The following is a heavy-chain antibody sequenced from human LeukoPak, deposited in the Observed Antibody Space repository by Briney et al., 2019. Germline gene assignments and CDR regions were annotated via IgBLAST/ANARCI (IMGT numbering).Heavy chain of an antibody. CDR2: ISGSGGST. J-gene: IGHJ3*02. CDR3: ASAGTYGDYDGWAFDI. Sequence: PGGSLRLSCAASGFTFSSYAMSWVRQAPGKGLEWVSTISGSGGSTYYADSVKGRFTISRDNSKNTLYLQMNSLRAEDTAVYYCASAGTYGDYDGWAFDIWGQGTMVTVSS. V-gene: IGHV3-23*01. D-gene: IGHD4-17*01. CDR1: GFTFSSYA.